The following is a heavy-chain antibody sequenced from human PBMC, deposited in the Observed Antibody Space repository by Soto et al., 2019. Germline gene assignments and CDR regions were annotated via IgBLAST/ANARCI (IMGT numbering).Heavy chain of an antibody. J-gene: IGHJ5*02. CDR2: ISGSGTSI. CDR3: AAYPPNDYDRSGPLRFDP. CDR1: GFTFSDYY. Sequence: GGSLRLSCAASGFTFSDYYMSWIRQAPGKGLEWISNISGSGTSISYADSVKGRFTISRDNAKNSLYLQMNSLRVEDTAVYYCAAYPPNDYDRSGPLRFDPWGQGSLVTVSS. D-gene: IGHD3-22*01. V-gene: IGHV3-11*01.